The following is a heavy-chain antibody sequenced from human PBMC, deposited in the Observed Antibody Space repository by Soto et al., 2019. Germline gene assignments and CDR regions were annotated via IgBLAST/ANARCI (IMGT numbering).Heavy chain of an antibody. Sequence: EVQLVESGGGLVQPGGSLRLSCAASGFTFNIYEMNWVRQAPGKGLEWVSYISGSGGETYYADSVKGRFTVSRENAKNSLFLQMNNLRVEDTAVYYCATAPWNNAYCGQGTLVTVSS. V-gene: IGHV3-48*03. D-gene: IGHD1-1*01. CDR2: ISGSGGET. CDR1: GFTFNIYE. CDR3: ATAPWNNAY. J-gene: IGHJ4*02.